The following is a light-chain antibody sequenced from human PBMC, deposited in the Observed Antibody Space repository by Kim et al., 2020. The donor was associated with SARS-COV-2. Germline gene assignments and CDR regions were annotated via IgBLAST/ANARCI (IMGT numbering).Light chain of an antibody. J-gene: IGLJ2*01. V-gene: IGLV2-14*03. Sequence: QSVTISCTGTNSDVGDYNHVYRYQQNPGKAPQPVIYDVNTRPSGVSTRFSGSKSGNAASLTISGLQAEDEADYYCSSYTFSSTLVVFGGGTHLTVL. CDR3: SSYTFSSTLVV. CDR1: NSDVGDYNH. CDR2: DVN.